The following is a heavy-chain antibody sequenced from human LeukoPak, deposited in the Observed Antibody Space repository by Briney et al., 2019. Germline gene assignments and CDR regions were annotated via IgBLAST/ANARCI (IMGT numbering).Heavy chain of an antibody. V-gene: IGHV3-66*01. CDR1: GFTVSSNY. D-gene: IGHD4-17*01. Sequence: GGSLRLSCAASGFTVSSNYMSWVRQAPGKGLEWVSVIYKGVGTYYAASVKGRFIISRKNSKNKVFLQINTLRPAETLVIYCVGEAPGTTVYYWDQGTLVTVSS. CDR2: IYKGVGT. J-gene: IGHJ4*02. CDR3: VGEAPGTTVYY.